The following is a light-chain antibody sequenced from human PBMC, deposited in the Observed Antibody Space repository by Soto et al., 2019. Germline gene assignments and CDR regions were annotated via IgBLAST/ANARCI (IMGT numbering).Light chain of an antibody. CDR1: SSDVGGYNY. J-gene: IGLJ2*01. V-gene: IGLV2-14*01. Sequence: QSALTQPASVSGSPGQSITISCTGTSSDVGGYNYVSWYQQHPGKAPKLMIYDVSNRPSGVSNRFSGSKSGNTASLTISGLQAEDEADYYCSSYTSSSTFFFGGGTKRTVL. CDR2: DVS. CDR3: SSYTSSSTFF.